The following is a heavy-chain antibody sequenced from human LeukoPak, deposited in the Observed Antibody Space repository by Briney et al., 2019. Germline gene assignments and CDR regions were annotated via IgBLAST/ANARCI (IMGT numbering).Heavy chain of an antibody. CDR3: ARGYCSGGSCSAGLGY. CDR1: GYTSTSYD. D-gene: IGHD2-15*01. J-gene: IGHJ4*02. V-gene: IGHV1-8*01. Sequence: ASVTVSCKASGYTSTSYDINWVRQATGQGLEWMGWMNPNSGNTGYAQKFQGRVTMTRNTSISTAYMELSSLRSEDTAVYYCARGYCSGGSCSAGLGYWGQGTLVTVSS. CDR2: MNPNSGNT.